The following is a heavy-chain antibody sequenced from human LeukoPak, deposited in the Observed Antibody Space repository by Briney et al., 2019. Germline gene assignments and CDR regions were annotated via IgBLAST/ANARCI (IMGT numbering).Heavy chain of an antibody. J-gene: IGHJ4*02. Sequence: SETLSLTCTVSGGSISSYYWSWIRQPPGKGLEWLGYIYYSGSTSYNPSLKSRVTISVDTSKNQFSLKLSSVTAADTAVYYCARGDPRTYYDFWSGYSFDYWGQGTLVTVSS. CDR3: ARGDPRTYYDFWSGYSFDY. CDR1: GGSISSYY. D-gene: IGHD3-3*01. V-gene: IGHV4-59*01. CDR2: IYYSGST.